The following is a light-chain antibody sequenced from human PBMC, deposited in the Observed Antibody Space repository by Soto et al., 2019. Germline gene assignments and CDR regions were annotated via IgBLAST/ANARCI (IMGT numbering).Light chain of an antibody. CDR3: QQLNSYPIT. J-gene: IGKJ5*01. CDR1: QSISSY. V-gene: IGKV1-39*01. CDR2: AAS. Sequence: DIQMTQSPSSLSASVGDSITITCRASQSISSYLNWYQQKPGKAPKLLIYAASTLQSGVPSRFSGSGSGTDFTLTISSLQSEDFATYYCQQLNSYPITFGQGTRLEI.